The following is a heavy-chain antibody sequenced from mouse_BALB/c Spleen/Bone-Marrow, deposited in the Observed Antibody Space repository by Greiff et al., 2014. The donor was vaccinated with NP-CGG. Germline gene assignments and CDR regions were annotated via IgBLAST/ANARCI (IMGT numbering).Heavy chain of an antibody. Sequence: EVQLQQSGAEIVKPGASVTSSCTTSGFNIEDSYIYWMKQRPEQGLEWIGRIDPANGNTKYDPQFPGKATITVDSSSATASLQLSSLTSEDTAVYYCARNYGSSLDYWGQGTTLTVSS. CDR3: ARNYGSSLDY. V-gene: IGHV14-3*02. J-gene: IGHJ2*01. D-gene: IGHD1-1*01. CDR2: IDPANGNT. CDR1: GFNIEDSY.